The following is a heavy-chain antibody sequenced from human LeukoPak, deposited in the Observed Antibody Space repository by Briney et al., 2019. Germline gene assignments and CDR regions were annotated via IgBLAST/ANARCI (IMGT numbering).Heavy chain of an antibody. V-gene: IGHV1-46*01. D-gene: IGHD6-19*01. J-gene: IGHJ6*03. CDR3: ARDLRYSSGWYVQRNYYYYMDV. CDR1: GYTFTSYY. CDR2: INPSGGST. Sequence: ASVKVSCKAFGYTFTSYYMHWVRQAPGQGLEWMGIINPSGGSTSYAQKFQGRVTMTRDMSTSTVYMELSSLRSEDTAVYYCARDLRYSSGWYVQRNYYYYMDVWGKGTTVTVSS.